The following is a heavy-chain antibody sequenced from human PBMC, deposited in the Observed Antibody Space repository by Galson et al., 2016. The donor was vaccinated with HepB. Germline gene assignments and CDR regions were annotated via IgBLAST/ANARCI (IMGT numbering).Heavy chain of an antibody. V-gene: IGHV3-23*01. CDR1: GFTFDNYA. D-gene: IGHD3-22*01. J-gene: IGHJ6*02. Sequence: SLRLSCAASGFTFDNYAMTWVRQVPGKGLEWVSVISGDGVRTQYADSVKGRFTISRDNSKNTPYLQMHSLRAEDTAVYYCARDLQRRDYYDSSGYYRNLNYYYAMDVWGQGTTVTVSS. CDR2: ISGDGVRT. CDR3: ARDLQRRDYYDSSGYYRNLNYYYAMDV.